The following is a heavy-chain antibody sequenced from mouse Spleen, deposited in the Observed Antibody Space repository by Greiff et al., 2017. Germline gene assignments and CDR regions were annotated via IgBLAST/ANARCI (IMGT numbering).Heavy chain of an antibody. D-gene: IGHD4-1*01. Sequence: EVQLVESGGGLVQPGGSLSLSCAASGFTFTDYYMSWVRQPPGKALEWLGFIRNKANGYTTEYSASVKGRFTISRDNSQSILYLQMNALRAEDSATYYCARWPGPGTYYAMDYWGQGTSVTVSS. V-gene: IGHV7-3*01. CDR2: IRNKANGYTT. CDR1: GFTFTDYY. J-gene: IGHJ4*01. CDR3: ARWPGPGTYYAMDY.